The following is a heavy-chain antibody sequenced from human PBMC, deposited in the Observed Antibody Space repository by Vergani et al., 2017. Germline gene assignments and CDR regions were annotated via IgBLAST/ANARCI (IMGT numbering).Heavy chain of an antibody. CDR1: GFTFSSYG. Sequence: QVQLVESGGGVVQTGRSLRLSCAASGFTFSSYGMHWVRQAPGKGLEWVAVISYDGSNKYYADSVKGRFTISRDNSKNTLYLQMNSLRAEDTAVYYCAKGIGSTSAWGQGTLVTVSS. J-gene: IGHJ4*02. CDR2: ISYDGSNK. CDR3: AKGIGSTSA. D-gene: IGHD2-2*01. V-gene: IGHV3-30*18.